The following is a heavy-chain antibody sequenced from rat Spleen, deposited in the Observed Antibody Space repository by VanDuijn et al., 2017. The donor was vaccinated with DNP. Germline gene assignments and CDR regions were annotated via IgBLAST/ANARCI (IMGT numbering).Heavy chain of an antibody. Sequence: EVKLVESGGGLVQPGRSLKLSCAASGFNFTDYWMGWVRQAPGKGLEWIGQINKDSSTITYIPSLKDKFTISRDNAQNTLYLQMNKLGSEDTGIYYCAKGPNFGGWSDYFDYWGQGVMVTVSS. V-gene: IGHV4-2*01. CDR1: GFNFTDYW. J-gene: IGHJ2*01. D-gene: IGHD1-11*01. CDR3: AKGPNFGGWSDYFDY. CDR2: INKDSSTI.